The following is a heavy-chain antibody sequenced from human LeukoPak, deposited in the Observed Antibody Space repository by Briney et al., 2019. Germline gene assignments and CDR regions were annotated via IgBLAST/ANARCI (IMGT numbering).Heavy chain of an antibody. J-gene: IGHJ4*02. CDR2: IYYSGSS. D-gene: IGHD6-13*01. Sequence: SETLSLTCTVSVGSISSGGYYWSWIRQHPGKGLEWLGYIYYSGSSYYNPSLKSRVTISVDTTKNQFSLKLSSVTAADTAVYYCAREAGAGMTFFDYWGQGTLVIVS. V-gene: IGHV4-31*03. CDR1: VGSISSGGYY. CDR3: AREAGAGMTFFDY.